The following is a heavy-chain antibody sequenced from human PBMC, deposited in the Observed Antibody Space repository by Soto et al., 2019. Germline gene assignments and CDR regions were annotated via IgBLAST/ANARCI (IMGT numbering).Heavy chain of an antibody. CDR2: IIPILGIA. D-gene: IGHD5-12*01. V-gene: IGHV1-69*08. J-gene: IGHJ6*02. Sequence: QVQLVQSGAEVKKPGSSVKVSCKASGGTFSSYTISWVRQAPGQGLEWMGRIIPILGIANYAQKFQGRVTTTADESTSTASMELISLRSEDTAVYYCARDGRDGYNWVGMDVWGQGTTVTVSS. CDR1: GGTFSSYT. CDR3: ARDGRDGYNWVGMDV.